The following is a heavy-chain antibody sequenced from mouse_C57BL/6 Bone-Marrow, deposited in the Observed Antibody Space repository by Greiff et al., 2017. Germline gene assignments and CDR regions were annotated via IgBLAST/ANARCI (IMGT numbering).Heavy chain of an antibody. CDR1: GYTFTSYW. CDR2: IDPSDSYT. CDR3: ARDYLDY. V-gene: IGHV1-69*01. J-gene: IGHJ2*01. Sequence: QVQLQQPGAELVMPGASVKLSCKASGYTFTSYWMHWVKQRPGQGLEWIGEIDPSDSYTNYNQKFKGKATLTVDKSSSTAYMQLSSLTSEDSASCYCARDYLDYWGQGTTVTVSS.